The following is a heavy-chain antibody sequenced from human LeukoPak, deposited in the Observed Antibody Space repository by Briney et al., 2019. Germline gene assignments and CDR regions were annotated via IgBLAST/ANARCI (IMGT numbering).Heavy chain of an antibody. D-gene: IGHD3-10*01. Sequence: PGGSLRLSCAASGFTFSSYGMSWVCQAPGKGLEWVSAISGSGGSTYYADSVKGRFTISRDNSKNTLYLEVISLTAEDTAVYYCAKDDAWLRFGEWSQGTLVTVSS. V-gene: IGHV3-23*01. CDR2: ISGSGGST. CDR1: GFTFSSYG. CDR3: AKDDAWLRFGE. J-gene: IGHJ4*02.